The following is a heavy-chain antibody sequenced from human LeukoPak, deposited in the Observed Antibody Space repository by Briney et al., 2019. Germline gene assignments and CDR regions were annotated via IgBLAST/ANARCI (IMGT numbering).Heavy chain of an antibody. CDR2: ISYDGSNK. D-gene: IGHD3-9*01. V-gene: IGHV3-30*18. Sequence: GGSLRLSCAASGFTFSSYGMHWVRQAPGKGLEWVAVISYDGSNKYHADSVKGRVTISRDNSNNTLYLQMKSLRAEDTAVYYCAKVPYDTLTGYPYYYYGMDVWGQGTTVTVSS. CDR3: AKVPYDTLTGYPYYYYGMDV. J-gene: IGHJ6*02. CDR1: GFTFSSYG.